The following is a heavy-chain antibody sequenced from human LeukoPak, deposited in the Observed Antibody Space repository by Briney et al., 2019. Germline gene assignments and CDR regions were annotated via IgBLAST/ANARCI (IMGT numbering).Heavy chain of an antibody. CDR2: ISWDGGST. J-gene: IGHJ4*02. D-gene: IGHD6-13*01. CDR3: AKAHLIAAAGYFDY. CDR1: GFTFDDYT. Sequence: GGSLRLSCAASGFTFDDYTMHWVRQAPGKGLEWVSLISWDGGSTYYADSVKGRFTISRDNSENSLYLQMNSLRTEDTALYYCAKAHLIAAAGYFDYWGQGTLVTVSS. V-gene: IGHV3-43*01.